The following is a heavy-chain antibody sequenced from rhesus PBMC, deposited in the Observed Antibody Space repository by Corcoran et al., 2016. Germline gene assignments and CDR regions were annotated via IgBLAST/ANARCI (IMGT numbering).Heavy chain of an antibody. D-gene: IGHD4-11*01. V-gene: IGHV4-169*02. J-gene: IGHJ3*01. CDR2: IYGSGSST. CDR1: GGSIRSSY. Sequence: QLQLQESGPGLVKPSETLSVTCAVSGGSIRSSYWSWIRQAPGKGLEWIGYIYGSGSSTNYNPSLKSRVTLSVDTSKNQFSLKLSSVTAADTAVYYCVRERLTTFDFWGQGLRVTVSS. CDR3: VRERLTTFDF.